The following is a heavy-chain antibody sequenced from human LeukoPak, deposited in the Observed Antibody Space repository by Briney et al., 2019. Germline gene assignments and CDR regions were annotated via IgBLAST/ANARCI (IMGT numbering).Heavy chain of an antibody. CDR3: ATGYGSGTLRDRYYYMDV. CDR2: IHHSGST. D-gene: IGHD3-10*01. J-gene: IGHJ6*03. Sequence: SETLSLTCTDSGGSISVGSYYWPWIRQPPGTGLEWIGYIHHSGSTNYNPSLKSRVTISVDTSKNQLSLKLSSVTAADTAVYYCATGYGSGTLRDRYYYMDVWGKGTTVTVSS. CDR1: GGSISVGSYY. V-gene: IGHV4-61*01.